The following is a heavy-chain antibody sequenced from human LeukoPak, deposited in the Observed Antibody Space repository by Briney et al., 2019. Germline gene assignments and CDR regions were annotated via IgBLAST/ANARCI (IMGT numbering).Heavy chain of an antibody. D-gene: IGHD6-13*01. CDR1: GFTFSSYA. V-gene: IGHV3-30-3*01. CDR2: ISYDGSNK. CDR3: ARDRYSSSWYTAFDI. J-gene: IGHJ3*02. Sequence: PGGSLRLSCAASGFTFSSYAMHWVRQAPGKGLEWVAIISYDGSNKYYADSVKGRFTISRDNSKNTLYLQMNSLRAEDTAVYYCARDRYSSSWYTAFDIWGQGTMVTVSS.